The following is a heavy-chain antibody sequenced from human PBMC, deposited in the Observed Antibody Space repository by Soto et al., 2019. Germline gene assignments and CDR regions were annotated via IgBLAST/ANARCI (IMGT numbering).Heavy chain of an antibody. D-gene: IGHD4-17*01. CDR1: GGTFSSYA. CDR2: IIPIFGTA. V-gene: IGHV1-69*12. CDR3: ARGGTYGDYVGYNWFDP. Sequence: QVQLVQSGAEVKKPGSSVKVSCKASGGTFSSYAISWVRQAPGQGLEWMGGIIPIFGTANYAQKFQGRVTMTADESTSTAYMELSSLRSEDTAVYYCARGGTYGDYVGYNWFDPWGQGTLVTVSS. J-gene: IGHJ5*02.